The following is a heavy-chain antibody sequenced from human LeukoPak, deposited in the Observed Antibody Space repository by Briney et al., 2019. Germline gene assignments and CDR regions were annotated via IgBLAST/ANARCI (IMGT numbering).Heavy chain of an antibody. D-gene: IGHD3-3*01. Sequence: KTGGSLRLSCAASGFTFNDYTMTWVRQAPGKGLEWVSSITGDCNYIFYADSVKGRFTTSRDNAQNSLFLELNSLRGEDTAVYYCARERNFYYFDYWGQGALVTVSS. CDR2: ITGDCNYI. CDR3: ARERNFYYFDY. CDR1: GFTFNDYT. V-gene: IGHV3-21*01. J-gene: IGHJ4*02.